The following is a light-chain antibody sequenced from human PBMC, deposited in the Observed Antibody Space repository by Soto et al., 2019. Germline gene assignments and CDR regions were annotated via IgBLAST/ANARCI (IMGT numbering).Light chain of an antibody. CDR2: AAS. V-gene: IGKV3-20*01. CDR3: QQCGSSPCT. J-gene: IGKJ1*01. Sequence: EIGLTQSPGTLSLSPGERATLSCRASQSVSSYYLAWYQQKPGQAPRLLIYAASSRATGIPDRFSGGGSVTEFPLTISRLESEDFAVYYCQQCGSSPCTFGQGNKVEIK. CDR1: QSVSSYY.